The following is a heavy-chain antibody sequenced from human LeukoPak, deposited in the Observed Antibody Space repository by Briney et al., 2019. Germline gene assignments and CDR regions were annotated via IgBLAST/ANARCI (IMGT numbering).Heavy chain of an antibody. CDR1: GFTFSSSA. CDR2: ISSSGSFI. CDR3: ARESSGYFY. J-gene: IGHJ4*02. Sequence: GGSLRLSCVASGFTFSSSALNWVRQAPGKGLEWVSSISSSGSFIYYADSVKGRFTISRDNAKNSLYLHMDSLRAEDTAVYYCARESSGYFYWGQGTLVTVSS. V-gene: IGHV3-21*01. D-gene: IGHD3-22*01.